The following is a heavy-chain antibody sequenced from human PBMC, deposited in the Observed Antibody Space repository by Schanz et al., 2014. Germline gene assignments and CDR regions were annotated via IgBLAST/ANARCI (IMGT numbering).Heavy chain of an antibody. CDR2: IWYDGNNK. D-gene: IGHD4-17*01. CDR1: GFTFSSYG. CDR3: AKDMHKDYGGKPQAFDI. V-gene: IGHV3-33*06. Sequence: QVQLVESGGCVVQPWRSLRLSCAASGFTFSSYGMHWVRQAPGKGLGWVAVIWYDGNNKFYADSVKGRFIISRDNSKNTLDLQMNSLRDEETALYYCAKDMHKDYGGKPQAFDIWGQGTMVTVSS. J-gene: IGHJ3*02.